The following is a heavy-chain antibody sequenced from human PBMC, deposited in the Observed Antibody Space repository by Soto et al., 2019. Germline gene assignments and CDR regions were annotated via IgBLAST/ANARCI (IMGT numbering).Heavy chain of an antibody. D-gene: IGHD3-22*01. V-gene: IGHV1-18*01. J-gene: IGHJ4*02. Sequence: QVQLVQSGAEVKKPGASVKVSCKASGYTFTSYGISWVRQAPGQGLEWMGWISAYNGNTNYAQKLQGRITMATDTTTSAAQKELSSLRSDAAVWYYCARGARVVIPTPADYWGQGTLVTVSS. CDR3: ARGARVVIPTPADY. CDR2: ISAYNGNT. CDR1: GYTFTSYG.